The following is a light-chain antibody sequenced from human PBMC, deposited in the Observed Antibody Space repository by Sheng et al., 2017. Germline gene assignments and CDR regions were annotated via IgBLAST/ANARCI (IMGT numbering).Light chain of an antibody. Sequence: DIQLTQSPSFLSTSVGDRVTIICRASQDISSYLAWYQQKPGKAPKLLISVASTLQSGVPSRFSGSGSGTDFTLTISSLQPEDFATYYCQLSSSPFTFGGGTKVEIK. J-gene: IGKJ4*01. V-gene: IGKV1-39*01. CDR2: VAS. CDR1: QDISSY. CDR3: QLSSSPFT.